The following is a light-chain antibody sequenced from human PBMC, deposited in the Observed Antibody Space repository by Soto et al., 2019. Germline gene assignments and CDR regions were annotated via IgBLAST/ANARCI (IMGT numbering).Light chain of an antibody. V-gene: IGLV2-14*01. Sequence: QSALTQPASVSGSPGQSITISCTGTTSDVGAYNYVSWYQHHPNKAPKLMIFEVNNRPSGVSNRFSGSKSGNTASLTISGLQDEDEADYYCSSYTGSSPLWVFGGGTKLTVL. CDR3: SSYTGSSPLWV. J-gene: IGLJ3*02. CDR1: TSDVGAYNY. CDR2: EVN.